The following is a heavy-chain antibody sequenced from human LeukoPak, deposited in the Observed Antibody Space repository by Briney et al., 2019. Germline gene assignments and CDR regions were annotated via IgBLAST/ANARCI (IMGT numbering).Heavy chain of an antibody. D-gene: IGHD4-17*01. Sequence: PGGSLRLSCAASGFTFSNYAMSWVRQAPGKRLEWVSAIGGGGSSTYYADSVKGRFTISRDNAKNSLYLQMNSLRAEDTAVYYCAKDRGTVTHFDYWGQGTLVTVSS. CDR1: GFTFSNYA. CDR2: IGGGGSST. J-gene: IGHJ4*02. CDR3: AKDRGTVTHFDY. V-gene: IGHV3-23*01.